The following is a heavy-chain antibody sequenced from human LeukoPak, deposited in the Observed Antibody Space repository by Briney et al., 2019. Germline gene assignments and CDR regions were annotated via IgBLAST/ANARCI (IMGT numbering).Heavy chain of an antibody. CDR1: GFTFNTNW. CDR2: IWSDGSQK. V-gene: IGHV3-33*08. D-gene: IGHD2-2*01. Sequence: PGGSLRLSCAASGFTFNTNWMHWARQAPGQGLEWVAVIWSDGSQKYYADSVKGRFTISRDNAKKSLYLQMDSLRAEDTAVYYCAGPTCLRGGYCSTNSWGQGTLVTVSS. CDR3: AGPTCLRGGYCSTNS. J-gene: IGHJ4*02.